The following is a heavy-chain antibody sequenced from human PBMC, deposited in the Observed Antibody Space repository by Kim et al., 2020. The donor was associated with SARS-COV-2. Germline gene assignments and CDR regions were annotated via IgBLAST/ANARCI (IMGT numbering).Heavy chain of an antibody. V-gene: IGHV1-3*01. CDR2: INAGNGNT. D-gene: IGHD5-12*01. J-gene: IGHJ4*02. Sequence: ASVKVSCKASGYTFISYAMHWVRQAPGQRLEWMGWINAGNGNTKFSQKFRGRVTITRDTSASTAYMELSSLRAEDTAVYYCARSGHHGYDPCFDYWGQGT. CDR3: ARSGHHGYDPCFDY. CDR1: GYTFISYA.